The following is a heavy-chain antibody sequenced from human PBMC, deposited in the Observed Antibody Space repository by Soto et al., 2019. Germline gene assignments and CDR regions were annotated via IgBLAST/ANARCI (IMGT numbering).Heavy chain of an antibody. D-gene: IGHD3-10*01. V-gene: IGHV4-4*02. Sequence: QVQLQESGPGLVKPSGTLSLTCAVSGGSISSSNWWSWVRQPPGKGLEWIGEIYHSGSTNYNPSLKSRVTLSLDKSKNHFSLTLSSVTAADPAVYYRARGGLVRGFMHWFDPWGQGTLVTVSS. CDR2: IYHSGST. CDR1: GGSISSSNW. CDR3: ARGGLVRGFMHWFDP. J-gene: IGHJ5*02.